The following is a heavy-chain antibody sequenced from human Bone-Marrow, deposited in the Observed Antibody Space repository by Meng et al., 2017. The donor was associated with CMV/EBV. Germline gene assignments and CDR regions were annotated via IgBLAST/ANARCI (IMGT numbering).Heavy chain of an antibody. CDR2: ISYDGSNK. Sequence: GSLRLSCAASGFTFSSYAMHWVRQAPGKGLEWVAVISYDGSNKYYADSVKGRFTISRDNSKNTLYLQMNSLRAEDTAVYYCARSMQEKYYYGMNVWGQGTTVPVSS. V-gene: IGHV3-30-3*01. CDR3: ARSMQEKYYYGMNV. CDR1: GFTFSSYA. J-gene: IGHJ6*02.